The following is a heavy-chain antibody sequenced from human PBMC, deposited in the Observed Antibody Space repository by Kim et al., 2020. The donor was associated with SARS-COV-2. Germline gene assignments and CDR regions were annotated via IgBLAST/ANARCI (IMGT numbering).Heavy chain of an antibody. Sequence: TEYDSSVKGRFTISRDDSKSIAYLQMNSLETEDTAVYYCTTDLSLNWFDPWGQGTLVTVSS. V-gene: IGHV3-49*02. J-gene: IGHJ5*02. CDR2: T. CDR3: TTDLSLNWFDP.